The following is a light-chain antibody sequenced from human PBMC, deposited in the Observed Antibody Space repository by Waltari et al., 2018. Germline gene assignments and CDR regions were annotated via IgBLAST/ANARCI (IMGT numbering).Light chain of an antibody. CDR1: SSDVGGYNY. V-gene: IGLV2-11*01. Sequence: QSALTQPRSVSGSPGQSVTISCTGTSSDVGGYNYVSWYQPHPGKAPKRIIYDVTKRPSGVPDRFSASKSDNTASLTISGLQAEDEADYYCCSYAGSITFWVFGGGTKLTVL. J-gene: IGLJ3*02. CDR2: DVT. CDR3: CSYAGSITFWV.